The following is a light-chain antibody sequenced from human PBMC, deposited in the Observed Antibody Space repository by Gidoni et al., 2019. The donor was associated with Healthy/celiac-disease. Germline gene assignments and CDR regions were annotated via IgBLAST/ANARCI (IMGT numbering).Light chain of an antibody. CDR2: GAS. J-gene: IGKJ1*01. Sequence: EIELTQSTGTLSLSPGERATLSCRASQSVSSSYLAWYQQKPGQAPRLLIYGASSRATGIPDRFSGSGSGTDFTLTISRLEPEDFAVYYCQQYGSSSWTFGQGTKVEIK. V-gene: IGKV3-20*01. CDR1: QSVSSSY. CDR3: QQYGSSSWT.